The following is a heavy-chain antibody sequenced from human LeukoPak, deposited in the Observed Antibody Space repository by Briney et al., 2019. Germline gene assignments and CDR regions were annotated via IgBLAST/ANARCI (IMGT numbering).Heavy chain of an antibody. D-gene: IGHD3-3*01. Sequence: GGSLRLSCAASGFTFSSYSMNWARQAPGKGLEWVSTISSSSSYIYYADSVKGRFTISRDNAKNSLYLQMNSLTVEDTAVYFCARDLSSGNPGGFDYWGQGTLVTVSS. CDR1: GFTFSSYS. J-gene: IGHJ4*02. CDR2: ISSSSSYI. V-gene: IGHV3-21*01. CDR3: ARDLSSGNPGGFDY.